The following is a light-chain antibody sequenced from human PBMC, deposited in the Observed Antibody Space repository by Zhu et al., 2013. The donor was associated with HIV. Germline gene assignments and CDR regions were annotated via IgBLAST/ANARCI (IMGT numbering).Light chain of an antibody. CDR3: QQFRNYPTT. CDR1: HSVSSSY. Sequence: ETVLTQSPGTLSLSPGEGATLSCRASHSVSSSYLAWYQQKPGQAPRLLIYGASNRATGIPDRFSGSGSGTDFTLTISRLEPEDFAAYYCQQFRNYPTTFAQGTRLEIK. J-gene: IGKJ5*01. V-gene: IGKV3-20*01. CDR2: GAS.